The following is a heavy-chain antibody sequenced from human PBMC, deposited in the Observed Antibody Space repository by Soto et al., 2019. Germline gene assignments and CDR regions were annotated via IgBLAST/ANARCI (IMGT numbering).Heavy chain of an antibody. CDR3: AKTPGVITVITSFDH. CDR2: ISGSGAST. CDR1: GFTFNKYA. D-gene: IGHD3-16*01. V-gene: IGHV3-23*01. J-gene: IGHJ4*02. Sequence: EVGLLESGGGLVQPGGSLRLSCVASGFTFNKYALAWVRQAPGRGLEWVSAISGSGASTYDADSVKGRFTISRDNSNITLYLQMNNLRADDTAIYYCAKTPGVITVITSFDHWGQGTQVTVSS.